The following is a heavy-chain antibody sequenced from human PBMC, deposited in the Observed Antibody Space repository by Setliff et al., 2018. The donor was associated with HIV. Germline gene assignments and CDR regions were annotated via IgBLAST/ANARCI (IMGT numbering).Heavy chain of an antibody. D-gene: IGHD2-21*02. Sequence: LGESLKISCKGSGYSFTSYWIGWVRQMPGKGLEWMGIIYPGDSDTRISPSFQGQVTISADKSINTAYLQWSSLKASDTAMYYCARHVLVTRDVRYFDYWGQGTLVTVSS. V-gene: IGHV5-51*01. J-gene: IGHJ4*02. CDR1: GYSFTSYW. CDR2: IYPGDSDT. CDR3: ARHVLVTRDVRYFDY.